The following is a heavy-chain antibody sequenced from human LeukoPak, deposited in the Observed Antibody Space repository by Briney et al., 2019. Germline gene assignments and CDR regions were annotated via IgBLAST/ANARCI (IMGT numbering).Heavy chain of an antibody. CDR3: TTDNWRGLDAFDV. CDR2: FKTKTDGGTT. J-gene: IGHJ3*01. Sequence: PGGSLRLSCAASGFTFTNAWMSWVRQAPGKGLEWVGRFKTKTDGGTTDYAAPVKGRFTISRGASKYTLYLQMDSLKTEDTAMYYCTTDNWRGLDAFDVWGLGTMVTVSS. D-gene: IGHD3-3*01. CDR1: GFTFTNAW. V-gene: IGHV3-15*01.